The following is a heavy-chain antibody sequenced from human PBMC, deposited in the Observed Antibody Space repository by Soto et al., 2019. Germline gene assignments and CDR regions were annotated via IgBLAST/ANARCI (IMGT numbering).Heavy chain of an antibody. CDR2: ISGSGGST. J-gene: IGHJ3*02. CDR1: GFTFSSYA. CDR3: AKCDDKWELPLDAFDI. Sequence: EVQLLESGGGLVQPGGSLRLSCAASGFTFSSYAMSWVRQAPGKGLEWVSAISGSGGSTYYADSVKGRFTISRDNSKNTLYLQMNSLRAEDTAVYYCAKCDDKWELPLDAFDIWGQGTMVTVSS. D-gene: IGHD1-26*01. V-gene: IGHV3-23*01.